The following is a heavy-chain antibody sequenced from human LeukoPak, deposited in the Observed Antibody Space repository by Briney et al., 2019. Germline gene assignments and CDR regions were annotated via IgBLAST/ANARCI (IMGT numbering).Heavy chain of an antibody. CDR2: LYTSGST. CDR3: ARRDYGSGSYTPFDY. CDR1: GGFIGSSSFY. J-gene: IGHJ4*02. D-gene: IGHD3-10*01. Sequence: SETLSLTCTVSGGFIGSSSFYWAWIRQTPGKELEWIGRLYTSGSTYYNPSLKSRVTISVDTSKNQFSLNLSSVTAADTALYYCARRDYGSGSYTPFDYWGQGTLVTVSS. V-gene: IGHV4-39*07.